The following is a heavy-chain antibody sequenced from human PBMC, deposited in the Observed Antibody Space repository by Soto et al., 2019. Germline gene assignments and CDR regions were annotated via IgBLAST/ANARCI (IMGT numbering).Heavy chain of an antibody. V-gene: IGHV3-20*04. D-gene: IGHD5-12*01. CDR2: INWNGDRT. CDR3: ARSGNIVATTNYYMDV. Sequence: EVQLVESGGGVVRPGGSLRLSCVASGFTFDDYGMHWVRQAPGKGLEWVSGINWNGDRTGYPGSMKGRFIISRDNAKNSLYLQMNSLRAEDTALYYCARSGNIVATTNYYMDVWGNGTTVTVSS. CDR1: GFTFDDYG. J-gene: IGHJ6*03.